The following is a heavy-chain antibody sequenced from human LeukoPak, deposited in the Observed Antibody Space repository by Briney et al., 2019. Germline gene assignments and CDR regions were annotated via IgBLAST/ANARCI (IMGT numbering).Heavy chain of an antibody. V-gene: IGHV3-30*02. CDR2: IQYDGSYK. J-gene: IGHJ4*02. Sequence: PGGSLRLSCAASEFTLSSYGMDWVRQAPGKGGEGVAFIQYDGSYKDYGDSVKGRFPISRDNSKTTLYLQMNSLRAEDTAVYFCAKDVVGQQWPENYWGQGTLVTVSS. CDR1: EFTLSSYG. D-gene: IGHD6-19*01. CDR3: AKDVVGQQWPENY.